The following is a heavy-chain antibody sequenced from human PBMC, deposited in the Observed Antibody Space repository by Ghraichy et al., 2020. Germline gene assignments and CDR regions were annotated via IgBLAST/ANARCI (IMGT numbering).Heavy chain of an antibody. CDR3: ARVVAARGRRLMRGGGYYYGMDV. Sequence: SETLSLTCTVSGGSISSYYWSWIRQPPGKGLEWIGYIYYSGSTNYNPSLKSRVTISVDTSKNQFSLKLSSVTAADTAVYYCARVVAARGRRLMRGGGYYYGMDVWGQGTTVTVSS. D-gene: IGHD6-6*01. V-gene: IGHV4-59*01. J-gene: IGHJ6*02. CDR2: IYYSGST. CDR1: GGSISSYY.